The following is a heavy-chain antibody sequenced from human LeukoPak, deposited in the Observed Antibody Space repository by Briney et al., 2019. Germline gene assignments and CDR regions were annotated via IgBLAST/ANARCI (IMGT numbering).Heavy chain of an antibody. CDR1: GGSISSSSYY. V-gene: IGHV4-39*01. CDR2: IYYSGST. Sequence: PSETLSLTCTVSGGSISSSSYYWGWIRQPPGKGLEWIGSIYYSGSTYYNPSLKSRVTISVDTSKSQFSLKLSSVTAADTAVYYCATSRDYVLPAWGQGALVTVSS. D-gene: IGHD4-17*01. J-gene: IGHJ5*02. CDR3: ATSRDYVLPA.